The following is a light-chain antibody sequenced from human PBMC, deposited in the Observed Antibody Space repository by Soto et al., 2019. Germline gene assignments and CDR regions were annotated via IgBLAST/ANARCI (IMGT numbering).Light chain of an antibody. J-gene: IGKJ1*01. CDR2: GAS. CDR3: QQYGSSPPT. Sequence: EIVLTQSPDTLSLSLGERATLSCRASQSVSSSYLAWYQQKPGQAPRLLIYGASIRATGIPDRFSGSGSGTDFTLTISRLEPEDFAVYYCQQYGSSPPTFGQGTKVEIK. V-gene: IGKV3-20*01. CDR1: QSVSSSY.